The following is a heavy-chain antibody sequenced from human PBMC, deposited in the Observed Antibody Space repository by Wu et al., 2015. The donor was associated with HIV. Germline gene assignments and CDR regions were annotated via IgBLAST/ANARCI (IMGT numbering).Heavy chain of an antibody. D-gene: IGHD3/OR15-3a*01. CDR3: ARDLGNDFAVRGYYWYMDV. CDR1: GYTFTGYY. Sequence: QVQLVQSGAEVKKPGASVKVSCKSSGYTFTGYYMNWVRQAPGQGLEWMGWISAYSGATHYAEKFQDRVTMTRDASISTAYMQLNRLRSDDTAVYFCARDLGNDFAVRGYYWYMDVWGRGTAITVSS. V-gene: IGHV1-2*02. J-gene: IGHJ6*03. CDR2: ISAYSGAT.